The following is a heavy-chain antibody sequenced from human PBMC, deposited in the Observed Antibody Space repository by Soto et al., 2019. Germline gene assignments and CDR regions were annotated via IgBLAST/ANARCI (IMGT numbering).Heavy chain of an antibody. J-gene: IGHJ3*02. CDR1: RSSISSGDYY. Sequence: SESLSLTCTVARSSISSGDYYWSWIRQPPGKGLEWIGYIYYSGSTYYNPSLKSRVTISVDTSKNQFSLKLSSVTAADTAVYYCAREKRGIPDAFDIWGQGTMVT. D-gene: IGHD2-21*01. CDR3: AREKRGIPDAFDI. V-gene: IGHV4-30-4*01. CDR2: IYYSGST.